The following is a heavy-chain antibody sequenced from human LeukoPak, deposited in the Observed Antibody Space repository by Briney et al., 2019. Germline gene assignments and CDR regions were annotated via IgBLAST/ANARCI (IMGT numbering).Heavy chain of an antibody. CDR3: AKWGCSGGSCYPFDY. CDR1: GFTFSSYN. J-gene: IGHJ4*02. Sequence: GGSLRLSCEASGFTFSSYNMNWVRQAPGKRLEWVSSVTSSSSYVFYADSVKGRFTISRDNAKNSLYLQMNSLTAEDTAVYYCAKWGCSGGSCYPFDYWGQGTLVTVSS. CDR2: VTSSSSYV. D-gene: IGHD2-15*01. V-gene: IGHV3-21*06.